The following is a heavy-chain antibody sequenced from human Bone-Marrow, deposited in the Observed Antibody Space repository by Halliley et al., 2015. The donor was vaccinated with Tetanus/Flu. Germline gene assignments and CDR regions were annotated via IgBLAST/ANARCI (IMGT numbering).Heavy chain of an antibody. J-gene: IGHJ5*02. Sequence: GWSNGYKGDTRYAQKFQGRVTVTMDTSTSTACMELRRLRSDDTAIYYCARVGSGWYNNWFDPWGQGTLVTVSS. V-gene: IGHV1-18*01. D-gene: IGHD6-19*01. CDR2: SNGYKGDT. CDR3: ARVGSGWYNNWFDP.